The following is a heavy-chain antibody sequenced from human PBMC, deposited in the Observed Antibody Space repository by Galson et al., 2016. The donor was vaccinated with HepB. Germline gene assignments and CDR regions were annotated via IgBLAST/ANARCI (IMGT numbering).Heavy chain of an antibody. CDR1: GYTFTSRG. D-gene: IGHD2-15*01. V-gene: IGHV1-18*01. CDR2: ISAYDGHT. J-gene: IGHJ4*02. Sequence: VKVSCKASGYTFTSRGISWVRQAPGQGLEWMGWISAYDGHTNYGQKLQDRLTTTTDTSTSTAYMELRSLRSDDTAVYYCARDQAPLPGDYWGQGTLVTVSS. CDR3: ARDQAPLPGDY.